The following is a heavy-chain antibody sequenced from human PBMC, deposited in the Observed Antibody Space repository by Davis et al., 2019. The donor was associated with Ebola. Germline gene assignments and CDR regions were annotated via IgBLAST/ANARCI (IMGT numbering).Heavy chain of an antibody. CDR3: ARGLAGRRMGD. J-gene: IGHJ4*02. CDR1: SGSFSGYY. D-gene: IGHD3-16*01. V-gene: IGHV4-34*01. CDR2: INHIGST. Sequence: SETLSLTCAAYSGSFSGYYLTWIRQPPGKGLEWIGEINHIGSTAYDPSLKSRVTISVDTSKNQFSLKLSSVTAADTAVYYCARGLAGRRMGDWGQGTLVTVSS.